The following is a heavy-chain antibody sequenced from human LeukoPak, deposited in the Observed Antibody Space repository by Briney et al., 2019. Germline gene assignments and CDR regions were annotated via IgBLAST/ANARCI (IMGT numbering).Heavy chain of an antibody. CDR1: GFTFGTYS. V-gene: IGHV3-48*01. J-gene: IGHJ4*02. Sequence: PGGSLRLSCAASGFTFGTYSMNWVRQAPGKGLEWVSYISSSSSTIYYADSVKGRFTISRDNAKKSLYLQMNSLRAEDTAVYYCAREQTVTTWVIDYWGQGTLVTVSS. CDR3: AREQTVTTWVIDY. CDR2: ISSSSSTI. D-gene: IGHD4-17*01.